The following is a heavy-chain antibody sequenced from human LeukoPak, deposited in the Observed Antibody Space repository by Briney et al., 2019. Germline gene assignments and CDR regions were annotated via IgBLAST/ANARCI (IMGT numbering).Heavy chain of an antibody. Sequence: PSETLSLTCTVSGGSISRYYWSWIRQPPGKGLEWIGYIYTSGSTNYNPSLKSRVTISVDTSKNQFSLKLSSVTAADTAVYYCARHWRRYCSSTSCSMGGYYYYYYMDVWGKGTTVTVSS. J-gene: IGHJ6*03. CDR3: ARHWRRYCSSTSCSMGGYYYYYYMDV. D-gene: IGHD2-2*01. V-gene: IGHV4-4*09. CDR1: GGSISRYY. CDR2: IYTSGST.